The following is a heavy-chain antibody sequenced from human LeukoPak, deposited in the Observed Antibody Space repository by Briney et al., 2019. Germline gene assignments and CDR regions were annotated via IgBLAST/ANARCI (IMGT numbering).Heavy chain of an antibody. Sequence: PGGSLRLSCAASGFTFSSYWMHWVRQAPGKGPVWVSRINSDGSSTSYADSVKGRFTISRDNAKNTLYLQMNSLRAEDTAVYYCARMRAARPSHFDYWGQGTLVTVSS. CDR1: GFTFSSYW. CDR3: ARMRAARPSHFDY. CDR2: INSDGSST. V-gene: IGHV3-74*01. D-gene: IGHD6-6*01. J-gene: IGHJ4*02.